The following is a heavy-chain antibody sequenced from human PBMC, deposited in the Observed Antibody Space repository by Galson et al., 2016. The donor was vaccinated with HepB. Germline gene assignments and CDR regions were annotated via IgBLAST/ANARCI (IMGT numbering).Heavy chain of an antibody. D-gene: IGHD3-3*01. J-gene: IGHJ5*02. CDR3: AHVSGGRFLEWEVRPQQGWFDP. Sequence: PALVKPTQTLMLTCTFSGFSLSISGMGVGWIRQPQGKAPEWLAVVYWDDDKRYSPSLKNRLTITKDSPRNQVVLRMTNMDPADTATYYCAHVSGGRFLEWEVRPQQGWFDPWGQGTLVTVSS. V-gene: IGHV2-5*02. CDR1: GFSLSISGMG. CDR2: VYWDDDK.